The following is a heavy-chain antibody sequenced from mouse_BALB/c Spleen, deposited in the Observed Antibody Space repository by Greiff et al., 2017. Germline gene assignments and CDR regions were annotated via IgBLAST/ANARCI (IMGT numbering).Heavy chain of an antibody. CDR1: GFSLTSYG. Sequence: VKLMESGPGLVAPSQSLSITCTVSGFSLTSYGVHWVRQPPGKGLEWLGVIWAGGSTNYNSALMSRLSISKNNSKSQVFLKMNSLQTDDTAMYYCARDRRTNTFAYWGQGTLVTVSA. CDR3: ARDRRTNTFAY. CDR2: IWAGGST. V-gene: IGHV2-9*02. J-gene: IGHJ3*01.